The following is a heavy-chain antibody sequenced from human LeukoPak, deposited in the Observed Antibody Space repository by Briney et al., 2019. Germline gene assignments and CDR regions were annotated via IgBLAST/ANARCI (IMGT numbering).Heavy chain of an antibody. CDR2: IYYSGTT. Sequence: KPSETLSLTCTVSGGSISSYYWSWIRQPPGKGLEWIGYIYYSGTTNYHHSLKSRVTISVDTSKNQFSLKLSSVTAADTAVYYCARDPGYGDYYYYCMDVWGQGTTVTVSS. D-gene: IGHD4-17*01. J-gene: IGHJ6*02. V-gene: IGHV4-59*01. CDR1: GGSISSYY. CDR3: ARDPGYGDYYYYCMDV.